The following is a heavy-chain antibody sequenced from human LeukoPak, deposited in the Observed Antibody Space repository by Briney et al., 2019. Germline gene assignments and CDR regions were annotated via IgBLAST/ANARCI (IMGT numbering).Heavy chain of an antibody. J-gene: IGHJ5*02. CDR3: ARAIIFGVVSFQFDP. D-gene: IGHD3-3*01. Sequence: SETLSLTCTVSVGSISSYYWSWIRQPPGKGLEWIGYIYYSGSTNYNPSLKSRVTISVDTSKNQFSLKLSSVTAADTAVYYCARAIIFGVVSFQFDPWGQGTLVTVSS. CDR2: IYYSGST. V-gene: IGHV4-59*01. CDR1: VGSISSYY.